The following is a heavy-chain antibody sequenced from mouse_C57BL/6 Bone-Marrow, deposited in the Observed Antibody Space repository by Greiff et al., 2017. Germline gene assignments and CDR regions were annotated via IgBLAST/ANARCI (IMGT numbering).Heavy chain of an antibody. V-gene: IGHV1-39*01. D-gene: IGHD1-1*01. CDR3: AFYYYGSSPYFDY. J-gene: IGHJ2*01. Sequence: QLQESGPELVKPGASVKISCKASGYSFTDYNMNWVKQSNGKSLEWLGVINPNYGTTSYNQKFKGKATLTVDQSSSTAYMQLNSLTSEDSAVYYCAFYYYGSSPYFDYWGQGTTLTVSS. CDR1: GYSFTDYN. CDR2: INPNYGTT.